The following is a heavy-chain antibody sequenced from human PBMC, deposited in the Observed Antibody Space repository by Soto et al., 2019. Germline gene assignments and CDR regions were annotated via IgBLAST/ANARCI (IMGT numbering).Heavy chain of an antibody. CDR2: ISSSSSCI. CDR1: GFTFSSYS. D-gene: IGHD3-22*01. V-gene: IGHV3-21*01. Sequence: PGGSLRLSCAASGFTFSSYSMNWVRQAPGKGLEWVSSISSSSSCIYYADSVKGRFTISRDNAKNSLYLQMNSLRAEDTAVYYCARGPSPVIVVVTHVPWFDPWGQGTLVTVSS. J-gene: IGHJ5*02. CDR3: ARGPSPVIVVVTHVPWFDP.